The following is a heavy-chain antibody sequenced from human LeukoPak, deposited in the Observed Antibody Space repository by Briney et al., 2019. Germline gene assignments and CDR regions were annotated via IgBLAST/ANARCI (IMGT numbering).Heavy chain of an antibody. V-gene: IGHV1-2*02. CDR1: GYTFTGYY. Sequence: ASVKVSCKASGYTFTGYYMHWVRQAPGQGLEWMGWINPNSGGTNYAQKFQGRVTLTRDTSISTAYMELSRLRSDDTAVHYCARGDIVVLPAGMPHNWFDPWGQGTLVTVSS. D-gene: IGHD2-2*01. CDR3: ARGDIVVLPAGMPHNWFDP. CDR2: INPNSGGT. J-gene: IGHJ5*02.